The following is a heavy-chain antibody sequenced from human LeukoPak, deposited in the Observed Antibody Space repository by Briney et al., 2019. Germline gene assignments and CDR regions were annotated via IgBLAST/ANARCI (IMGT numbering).Heavy chain of an antibody. V-gene: IGHV4-59*08. CDR2: IYYDGST. J-gene: IGHJ4*02. CDR1: GGSISSYY. D-gene: IGHD3-22*01. CDR3: ARHGAWYYDEAY. Sequence: SETLSLTCTVSGGSISSYYWSWIRQSPGKGLEWIGYIYYDGSTNYNPSLKSRVTISVDTSKNQFSLKLSSVTAADTAVYYCARHGAWYYDEAYWGQGTLVTVSS.